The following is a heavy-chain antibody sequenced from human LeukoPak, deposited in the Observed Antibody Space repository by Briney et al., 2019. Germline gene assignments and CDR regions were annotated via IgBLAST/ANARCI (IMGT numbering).Heavy chain of an antibody. V-gene: IGHV1-8*01. CDR1: GYTFTSYD. CDR3: ARGSMGRGLFFRWLRGYFDY. CDR2: MNPNSGNT. D-gene: IGHD5-24*01. J-gene: IGHJ4*02. Sequence: ASVKVSCKASGYTFTSYDINWVRQATGQGLEWKGWMNPNSGNTGYAQKFQGRVTMTRNTSISTAYMELSSLRSEDTAVYYCARGSMGRGLFFRWLRGYFDYWGQGTLVTVSS.